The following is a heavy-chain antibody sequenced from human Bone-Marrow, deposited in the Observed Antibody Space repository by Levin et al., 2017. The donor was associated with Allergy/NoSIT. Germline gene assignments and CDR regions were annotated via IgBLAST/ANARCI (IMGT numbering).Heavy chain of an antibody. CDR1: GGSISSYY. Sequence: SETLSLTCTVSGGSISSYYWSWIRQPPGKGLEWIGYIYYSGSTNYNPSLKSRVTISVDTSKNQFSLKLSSVTAADTAVYYCARVPTYYYDSSGYYYPTQFFDYWGQGTLVTVSS. CDR2: IYYSGST. V-gene: IGHV4-59*01. J-gene: IGHJ4*02. D-gene: IGHD3-22*01. CDR3: ARVPTYYYDSSGYYYPTQFFDY.